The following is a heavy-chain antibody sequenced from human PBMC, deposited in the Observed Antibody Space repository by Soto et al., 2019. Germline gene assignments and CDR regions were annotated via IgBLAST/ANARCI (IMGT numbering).Heavy chain of an antibody. V-gene: IGHV1-46*01. Sequence: QVQLVQSGAEVKKPGASVKVSCKASGYTFTSYYMHWVRQAPGQGLEWMGIINPSGGSTSDAQKFQGRVTMTRDTSTSTVYMELSSLRSEDTAVYYCARETGGDYDSSGYQPFDYWGQGTLVTVSS. CDR2: INPSGGST. D-gene: IGHD3-22*01. J-gene: IGHJ4*02. CDR3: ARETGGDYDSSGYQPFDY. CDR1: GYTFTSYY.